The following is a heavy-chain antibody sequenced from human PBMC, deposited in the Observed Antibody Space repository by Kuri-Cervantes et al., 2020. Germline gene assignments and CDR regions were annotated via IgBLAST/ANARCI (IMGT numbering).Heavy chain of an antibody. J-gene: IGHJ5*02. CDR3: ARGARGYRDRENWFDP. Sequence: AETLSLTCTVSGGSIINYYWNWIRQPAGKGLEWIGRIYTSGSTNYNPSLKSRVNMSVDTSKNQFSLKLSSVTAADTAVYYCARGARGYRDRENWFDPWGQGTLVTVSS. V-gene: IGHV4-4*07. D-gene: IGHD5-12*01. CDR1: GGSIINYY. CDR2: IYTSGST.